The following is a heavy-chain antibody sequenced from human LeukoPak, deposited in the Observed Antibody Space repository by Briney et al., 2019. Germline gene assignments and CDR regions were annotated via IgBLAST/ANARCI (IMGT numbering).Heavy chain of an antibody. CDR2: ISGSGDKT. J-gene: IGHJ4*02. V-gene: IGHV3-23*01. D-gene: IGHD6-13*01. Sequence: GGTLRLSCAVSGFIFSSYAMSWVRQAPGKGLEWVSAISGSGDKTFYPDSAKGRFTISRDNSKNTLYLLMNSLRAEDTAVYYCVKEGYGTTWNADFDYWGQGTLVTVSS. CDR1: GFIFSSYA. CDR3: VKEGYGTTWNADFDY.